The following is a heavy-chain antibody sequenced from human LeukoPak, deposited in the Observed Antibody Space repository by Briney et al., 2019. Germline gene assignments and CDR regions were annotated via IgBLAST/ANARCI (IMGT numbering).Heavy chain of an antibody. Sequence: SETLSLTCTVSTYSISSGYYWGWIRQPPGKGLEWIGNIYHNGNTYYNPSLKSRVTISVDTSKNQFSLKLRTATAADTAVYYCARIEAVTRGYNHAYYFDYWGQGTLVTVSS. D-gene: IGHD5-18*01. CDR3: ARIEAVTRGYNHAYYFDY. CDR2: IYHNGNT. CDR1: TYSISSGYY. V-gene: IGHV4-38-2*02. J-gene: IGHJ4*02.